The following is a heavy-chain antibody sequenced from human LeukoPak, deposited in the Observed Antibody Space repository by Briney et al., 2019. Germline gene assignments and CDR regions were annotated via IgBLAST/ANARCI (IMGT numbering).Heavy chain of an antibody. CDR1: RFTFNKYY. Sequence: GGSLRLSCVASRFTFNKYYMSWVRQAPGKGLQWVGNINPDGSEKYYVDSVKGRFTISRDNAKNSLYLQMNSLRAEDTAVYYCARTYAYDATGDRGHWGQGTLVTVSS. CDR3: ARTYAYDATGDRGH. D-gene: IGHD3-16*01. V-gene: IGHV3-7*01. J-gene: IGHJ4*02. CDR2: INPDGSEK.